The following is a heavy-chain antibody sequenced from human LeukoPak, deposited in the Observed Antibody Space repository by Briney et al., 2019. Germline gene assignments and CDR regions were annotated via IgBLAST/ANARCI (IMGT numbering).Heavy chain of an antibody. CDR3: ARHGGPDYYDSSGYHDY. Sequence: PSETLSLTCTVSGGSISTTNYYWGWIRQPPGKGLEWIGSIYYSGSTYYNPSLKSRVTISVDTSKNQFSLKLSSVTAADTAVYYCARHGGPDYYDSSGYHDYWGQGTLVTVSS. D-gene: IGHD3-22*01. CDR2: IYYSGST. V-gene: IGHV4-39*01. J-gene: IGHJ4*02. CDR1: GGSISTTNYY.